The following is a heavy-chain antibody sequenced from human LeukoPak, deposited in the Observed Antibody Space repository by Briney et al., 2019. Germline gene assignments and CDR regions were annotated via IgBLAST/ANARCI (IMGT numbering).Heavy chain of an antibody. CDR3: AARVGVYGSGNYYNVDY. J-gene: IGHJ4*02. V-gene: IGHV3-7*02. CDR2: IKQDGSEK. D-gene: IGHD3-10*01. CDR1: GFTFSSWW. Sequence: GGSLRLSCAASGFTFSSWWMSWVRQAPGKGLEWVANIKQDGSEKYYVDSVKGRFTISRDNAENSLYLQMNSLRAEDTAVYYCAARVGVYGSGNYYNVDYWGQGTLVTVSS.